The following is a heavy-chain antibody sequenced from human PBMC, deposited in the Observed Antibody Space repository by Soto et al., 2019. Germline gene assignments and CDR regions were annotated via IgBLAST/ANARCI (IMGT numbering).Heavy chain of an antibody. Sequence: ASVKVSCKASGYTFTSYGISWVRQAPGQGLEWMGWISAYNGNTNYAQKLQGRVTMTTDTSTSTAYMELRSLRSDDTAVYYCARVTSGWLTYYYDSSGSGPIDYWGQGTLVTVSS. V-gene: IGHV1-18*01. CDR2: ISAYNGNT. J-gene: IGHJ4*02. CDR3: ARVTSGWLTYYYDSSGSGPIDY. D-gene: IGHD3-22*01. CDR1: GYTFTSYG.